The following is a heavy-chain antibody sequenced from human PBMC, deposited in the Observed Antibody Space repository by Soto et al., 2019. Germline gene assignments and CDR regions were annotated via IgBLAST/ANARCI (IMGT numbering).Heavy chain of an antibody. CDR3: ARGRYSSSWYRPLVAFDI. J-gene: IGHJ3*02. D-gene: IGHD6-13*01. Sequence: SETLSLTRAVYGGSFSGYYLSWVRQPPGKGLEWVGEINHSGSTNYNPSLKSRVTISVDTSKNQFSLKLSSVTAADTAVYYCARGRYSSSWYRPLVAFDIWGQGTMVTVSS. CDR2: INHSGST. CDR1: GGSFSGYY. V-gene: IGHV4-34*01.